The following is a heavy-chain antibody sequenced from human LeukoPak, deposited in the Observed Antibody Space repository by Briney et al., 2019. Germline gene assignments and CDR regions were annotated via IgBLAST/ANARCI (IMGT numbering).Heavy chain of an antibody. J-gene: IGHJ4*02. CDR3: ARERHYYDSSGYVDY. D-gene: IGHD3-22*01. CDR1: GFTFSSYS. Sequence: GGSLRLSCAASGFTFSSYSMNWVRQAPGKGLEWVSYISSSSSTIYYADSVKGRFTISRDNAKNSLYLQMNSLRAEDTAVYYCARERHYYDSSGYVDYWGQGTLVTVSS. V-gene: IGHV3-48*01. CDR2: ISSSSSTI.